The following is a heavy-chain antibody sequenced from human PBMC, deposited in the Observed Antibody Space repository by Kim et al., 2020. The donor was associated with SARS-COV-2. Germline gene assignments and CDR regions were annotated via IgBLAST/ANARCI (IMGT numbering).Heavy chain of an antibody. J-gene: IGHJ4*01. V-gene: IGHV3-23*01. CDR1: GVTFSNYD. D-gene: IGHD2-15*01. CDR3: AATGSGGWRFDY. CDR2: VTPSGDTT. Sequence: GGSLRLSCAASGVTFSNYDMSWVRQAPGKGLEWGSSVTPSGDTTLYADAVKGRFTIYRDNFKNTLYLQMNSLRAEDTALFYCAATGSGGWRFDYWGHGTLVTVSS.